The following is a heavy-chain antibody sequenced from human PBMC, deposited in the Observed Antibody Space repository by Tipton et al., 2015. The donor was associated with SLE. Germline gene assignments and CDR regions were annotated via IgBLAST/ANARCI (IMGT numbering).Heavy chain of an antibody. J-gene: IGHJ3*02. CDR1: GGSISSYY. Sequence: TLSLTCTVSGGSISSYYWSWIRQPPGKGLEWIGDIYYSGSTNYNPSLKSRVTISVDTSKNQFSLKLSSVTAADTAVYYCARDEGRGSSSQRAFDIWGQGTMVTVSS. V-gene: IGHV4-59*01. CDR3: ARDEGRGSSSQRAFDI. D-gene: IGHD6-6*01. CDR2: IYYSGST.